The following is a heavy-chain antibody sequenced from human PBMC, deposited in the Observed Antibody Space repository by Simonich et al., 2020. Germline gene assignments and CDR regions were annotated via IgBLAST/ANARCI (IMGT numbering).Heavy chain of an antibody. J-gene: IGHJ3*02. CDR2: INPNSGGT. D-gene: IGHD7-27*01. V-gene: IGHV1-2*02. Sequence: QVQLVQSVAEVKKPGASVKVSCKASGYNFTGYYMHWEHEAPGQGLEWMGWINPNSGGTNYAQKFQGRVTMTRDTSSSTAYMELSRLRSDDTAVYYCARGPRWTGDDAFDIWGQGTMVTVSS. CDR3: ARGPRWTGDDAFDI. CDR1: GYNFTGYY.